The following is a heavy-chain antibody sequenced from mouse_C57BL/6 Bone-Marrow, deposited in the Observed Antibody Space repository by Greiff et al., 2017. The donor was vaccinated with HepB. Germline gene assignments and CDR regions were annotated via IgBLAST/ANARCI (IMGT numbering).Heavy chain of an antibody. V-gene: IGHV5-2*01. CDR2: INSDGGST. Sequence: EVQGVESGGGLVQPGESLKLSCESNEYEFPSHDMSWVRKTPEKRLELVAAINSDGGSTYYPDTMERRFIISRDNTKKTLYLQMSSLRSEDTALYYCARHEYYGSSYYYYAMDYWGQGTSVTVSS. D-gene: IGHD1-1*01. J-gene: IGHJ4*01. CDR1: EYEFPSHD. CDR3: ARHEYYGSSYYYYAMDY.